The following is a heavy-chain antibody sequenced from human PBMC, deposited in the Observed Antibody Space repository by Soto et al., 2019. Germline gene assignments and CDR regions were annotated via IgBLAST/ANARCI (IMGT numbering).Heavy chain of an antibody. D-gene: IGHD6-19*01. Sequence: PGGSLRLSCAASGFTFGNYAMSWVRQAPGKGLEWVSAIAASGATTYYADSVKGRLTVSRDNSKNTLYLQMNSLRAEDTAVYYCAKDRGGSGWRFDYWGQGILVTVSS. CDR2: IAASGATT. J-gene: IGHJ4*02. CDR1: GFTFGNYA. V-gene: IGHV3-23*01. CDR3: AKDRGGSGWRFDY.